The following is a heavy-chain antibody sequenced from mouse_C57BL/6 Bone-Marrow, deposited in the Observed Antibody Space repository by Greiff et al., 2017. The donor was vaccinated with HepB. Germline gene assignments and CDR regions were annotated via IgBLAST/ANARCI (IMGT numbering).Heavy chain of an antibody. CDR1: GYTFTNYW. V-gene: IGHV1-63*01. CDR2: IYPGGGYT. J-gene: IGHJ4*01. CDR3: ARVRSYYAMDY. Sequence: QVQLQQSGAELVRPGTSVKMSCKASGYTFTNYWISWAKQRPGHGLEWIGDIYPGGGYTNYNEKFKGKATLTADKSSSTAYMQFSSLTSEDSAIYYCARVRSYYAMDYWGQGTSVTVSS.